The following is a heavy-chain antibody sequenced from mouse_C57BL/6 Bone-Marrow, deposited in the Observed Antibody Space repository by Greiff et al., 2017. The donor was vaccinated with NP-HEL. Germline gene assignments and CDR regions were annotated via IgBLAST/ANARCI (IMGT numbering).Heavy chain of an antibody. J-gene: IGHJ2*01. Sequence: DVQLQESGPGLVKPSQSLSLTCSVTGYSITSGYYWNWIRQFPGNKLEWMGYISYDGSNNYNPSLKNRISITRDTSKNQFFLKLNSVTTEDTATYYGARDRGDYSKGNFDYWGKGTTLTVSS. CDR3: ARDRGDYSKGNFDY. CDR2: ISYDGSN. D-gene: IGHD2-5*01. V-gene: IGHV3-6*01. CDR1: GYSITSGYY.